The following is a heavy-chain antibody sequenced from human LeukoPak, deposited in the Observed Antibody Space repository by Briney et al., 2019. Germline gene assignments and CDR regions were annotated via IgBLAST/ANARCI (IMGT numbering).Heavy chain of an antibody. CDR2: IYHSGST. CDR1: GGSISSGGYS. CDR3: AREGRGSEDYFDY. Sequence: PSETLSLTCAVSGGSISSGGYSWSWIRQPPGKGLEWIGYIYHSGSTYYNPSLKSRVTISVDRSKNQFSLKLSSVTAADTAVYYCAREGRGSEDYFDYWGQGTLVTVSS. J-gene: IGHJ4*02. D-gene: IGHD2-15*01. V-gene: IGHV4-30-2*01.